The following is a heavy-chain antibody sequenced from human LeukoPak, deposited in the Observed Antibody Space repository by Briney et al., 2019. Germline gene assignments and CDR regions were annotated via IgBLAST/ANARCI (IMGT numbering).Heavy chain of an antibody. Sequence: GMSLRLSCAASGVTLSPYGMHWVRQAPGRGLEWVAVISYEGGTQHYADSVKGRFIISRDNAKNTLYLQMNSLRAEDTAVYYCARVSRSGSYYKYWGQGTLVTVSS. CDR1: GVTLSPYG. J-gene: IGHJ4*02. V-gene: IGHV3-30*03. CDR3: ARVSRSGSYYKY. D-gene: IGHD3-10*01. CDR2: ISYEGGTQ.